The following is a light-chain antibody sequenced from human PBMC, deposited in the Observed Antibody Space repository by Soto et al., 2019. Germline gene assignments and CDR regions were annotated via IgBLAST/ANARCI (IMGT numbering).Light chain of an antibody. J-gene: IGLJ3*02. CDR1: RSNIGRST. V-gene: IGLV1-44*01. CDR2: STN. Sequence: QSVLTQPPSTSGTPGQRVTISCSGSRSNIGRSTVNWYQQLPGTAPKVLVYSTNQRPSGVPDRFSGSKSGTSASLAISGLQSEDVADYYCAAWDDTLSVWVFGGGTKVTVL. CDR3: AAWDDTLSVWV.